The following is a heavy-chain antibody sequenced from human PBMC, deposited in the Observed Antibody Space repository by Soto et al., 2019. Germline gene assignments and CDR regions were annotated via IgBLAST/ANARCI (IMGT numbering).Heavy chain of an antibody. CDR3: AKAGGKVSTPFDP. V-gene: IGHV3-30*18. CDR1: GFTFRSYG. CDR2: ISNDGSEK. Sequence: QVQLVESRGGVVQPGRSLRLSCAVSGFTFRSYGMHWVRQAPGKGLEWVAVISNDGSEKYYADSVKGRFTISRDNSKNILFLQMNSLRPEDTAVYYCAKAGGKVSTPFDPWGQGTLVTVSS. D-gene: IGHD2-8*01. J-gene: IGHJ5*02.